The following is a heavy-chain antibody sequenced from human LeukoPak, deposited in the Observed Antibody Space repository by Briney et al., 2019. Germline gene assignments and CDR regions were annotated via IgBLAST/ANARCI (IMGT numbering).Heavy chain of an antibody. CDR3: ARVNGNSFDY. Sequence: SETLSLTCTVSGGSISSYYWSWIRRPPGKGLEWIGYIYYSGSTNYNPSLKSRVTISVDTSKNQFSLKLSSVTAADTAVYYCARVNGNSFDYWGQGTLVTVSS. CDR2: IYYSGST. D-gene: IGHD2-8*01. J-gene: IGHJ4*02. V-gene: IGHV4-59*01. CDR1: GGSISSYY.